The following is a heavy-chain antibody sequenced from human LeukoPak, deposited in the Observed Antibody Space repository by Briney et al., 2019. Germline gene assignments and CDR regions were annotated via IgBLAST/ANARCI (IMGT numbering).Heavy chain of an antibody. V-gene: IGHV4-34*01. CDR1: GGSFSGYY. Sequence: SETLSLTCAVYGGSFSGYYWSWIRQPPGKGLEWIGEINHSGSTNYNPSLKSRVTISVDTSKNQFSLKLSSVTAADTAVYYCARDTDTAMGSDYWGQGTLATVS. J-gene: IGHJ4*02. CDR3: ARDTDTAMGSDY. CDR2: INHSGST. D-gene: IGHD5-18*01.